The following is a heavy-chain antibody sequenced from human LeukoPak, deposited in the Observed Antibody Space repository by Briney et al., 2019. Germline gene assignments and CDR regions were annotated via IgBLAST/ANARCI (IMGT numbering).Heavy chain of an antibody. CDR2: IYSGGST. V-gene: IGHV3-53*01. CDR3: ARGQGPYYYYGMDV. J-gene: IGHJ6*02. CDR1: GFTVSSNY. Sequence: GGSLRLSCAASGFTVSSNYMSWVRQAPGKGLEWVSVIYSGGSTYYADSVKGRFTVSRDNFKNTLYLQMNSLRAEDTAVYYCARGQGPYYYYGMDVWGQGTTVTVSS.